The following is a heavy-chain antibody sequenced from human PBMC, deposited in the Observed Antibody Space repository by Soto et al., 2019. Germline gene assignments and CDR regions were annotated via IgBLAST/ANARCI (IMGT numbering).Heavy chain of an antibody. CDR3: ARDSKDYIDI. Sequence: PSETLSLTCTVSGSSIRTGGYYWIWIRQRPGQGLVWIAYTFYTGSAYYNPSLESRLSISIDTSKNQFYLKLSSVSAADHAAESCARDSKDYIDIWGKGNPVTVSS. V-gene: IGHV4-31*03. CDR2: TFYTGSA. J-gene: IGHJ6*03. CDR1: GSSIRTGGYY. D-gene: IGHD3-3*02.